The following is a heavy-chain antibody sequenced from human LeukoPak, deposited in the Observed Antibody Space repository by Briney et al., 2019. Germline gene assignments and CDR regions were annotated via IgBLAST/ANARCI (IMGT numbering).Heavy chain of an antibody. D-gene: IGHD3-22*01. J-gene: IGHJ3*02. CDR3: ATLFNTYYYDSSGYSHDAFDI. CDR2: IRYDGSNK. CDR1: GFTFSSYG. V-gene: IGHV3-30*02. Sequence: GGSLRLSCAASGFTFSSYGMHWVRQAPGKGLEWVAFIRYDGSNKYYADSVKGRFTISSDNSKNTLYLQMDSLRAEDTAVYYCATLFNTYYYDSSGYSHDAFDIWGQGTMVTVSS.